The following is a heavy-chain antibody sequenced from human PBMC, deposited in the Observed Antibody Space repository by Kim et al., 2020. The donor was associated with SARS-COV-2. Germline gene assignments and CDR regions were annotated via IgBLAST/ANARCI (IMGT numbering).Heavy chain of an antibody. Sequence: ASVKVSCKASGYTFTGYYMHWVRQAPGQGLEWMGWINPNSGGTNYAQKFQGWVTMTRDTSISTAYMELSRLRSDDTAVYYCARDSRLLWFGSGGYGMDVWGQGTTVTVSS. CDR3: ARDSRLLWFGSGGYGMDV. CDR2: INPNSGGT. V-gene: IGHV1-2*04. D-gene: IGHD3-10*01. J-gene: IGHJ6*02. CDR1: GYTFTGYY.